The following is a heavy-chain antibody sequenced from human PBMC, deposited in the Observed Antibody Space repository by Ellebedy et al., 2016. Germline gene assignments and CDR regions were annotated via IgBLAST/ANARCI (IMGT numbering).Heavy chain of an antibody. CDR1: GFTFSNYW. Sequence: GGSLRLXCAASGFTFSNYWMSWVRQAPGKGLEWVANIKEDGSAKYYADSVRGRFTISRDNAKNSLYLQVNSLRAEDTAVYYCANNDYVYWGQGTLVTVSS. J-gene: IGHJ4*02. D-gene: IGHD4-17*01. CDR3: ANNDYVY. CDR2: IKEDGSAK. V-gene: IGHV3-7*01.